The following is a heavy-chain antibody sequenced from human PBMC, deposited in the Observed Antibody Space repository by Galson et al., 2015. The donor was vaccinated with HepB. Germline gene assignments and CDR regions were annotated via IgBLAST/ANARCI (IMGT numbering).Heavy chain of an antibody. J-gene: IGHJ4*02. D-gene: IGHD1-14*01. CDR3: ASLTPPGTGLLNYYFDY. CDR2: ISSSSSYI. V-gene: IGHV3-21*01. Sequence: SLRLSCAASGFTFSSYSMNWVRQAPGKGLEWVSSISSSSSYIYYADSVKGRFTISRDNAKNSLYLQMNSLRAEDTAVYYCASLTPPGTGLLNYYFDYWGQGTLVTVSS. CDR1: GFTFSSYS.